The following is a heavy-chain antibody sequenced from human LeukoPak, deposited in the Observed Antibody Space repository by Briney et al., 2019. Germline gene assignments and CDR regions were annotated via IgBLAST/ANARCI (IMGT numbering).Heavy chain of an antibody. CDR3: ARVSSPWSPRDAFDI. V-gene: IGHV6-1*01. CDR1: GDSVSSNIAT. D-gene: IGHD1-26*01. Sequence: SQTLSLTCAISGDSVSSNIATWNWIRQSPSRGLEWLGRTYYKSKWYSDYAVSVKSRITINSDTSKNHFSLQLNSVTPEDTAVYYCARVSSPWSPRDAFDIWGQGTMVTVSS. J-gene: IGHJ3*02. CDR2: TYYKSKWYS.